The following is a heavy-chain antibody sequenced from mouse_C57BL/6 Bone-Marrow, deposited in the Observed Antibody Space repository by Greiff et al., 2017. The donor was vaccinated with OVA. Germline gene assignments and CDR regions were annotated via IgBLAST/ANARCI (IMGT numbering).Heavy chain of an antibody. V-gene: IGHV10-1*01. CDR2: IRSKSNNYAT. CDR1: GFSFNTYA. CDR3: VRHNGNYGYAMDY. Sequence: EVKLMESGGGLVQPKGSLKLSCAASGFSFNTYAMNWVRQAPGKGLEWVARIRSKSNNYATYYADSVKDRFTISRDDSESMLYLQMNNLKTEDTAMYYCVRHNGNYGYAMDYWGQGTSVTVSS. D-gene: IGHD2-1*01. J-gene: IGHJ4*01.